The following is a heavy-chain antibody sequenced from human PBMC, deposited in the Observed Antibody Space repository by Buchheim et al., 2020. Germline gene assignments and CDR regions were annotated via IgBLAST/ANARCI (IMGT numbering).Heavy chain of an antibody. CDR3: ARLGGGSYYDY. Sequence: EVQLVETGGGLIQPGGSLRLSCAASGFIVSNNYMSWVRQAPGTGLEWGSILYSGGNTYYADSVKGRFTIARDNSKNTLYLQMNSLRPEDTAIYYCARLGGGSYYDYWGQGTL. D-gene: IGHD1-26*01. J-gene: IGHJ4*02. CDR2: LYSGGNT. CDR1: GFIVSNNY. V-gene: IGHV3-53*02.